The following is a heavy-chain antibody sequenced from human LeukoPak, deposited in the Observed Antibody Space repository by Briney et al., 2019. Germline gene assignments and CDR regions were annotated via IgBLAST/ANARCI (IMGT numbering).Heavy chain of an antibody. V-gene: IGHV1-8*01. Sequence: GASVKVSCKASGYTFTSYDINWVRQATGQGLEWMGWMNPNSGNTGYAQKFQGRVTMTRNTSISTAYMELSRLRSDDTAVYYCARRSSPWLLLPYYWGQGTLVTVSS. CDR2: MNPNSGNT. CDR3: ARRSSPWLLLPYY. D-gene: IGHD3-22*01. J-gene: IGHJ4*02. CDR1: GYTFTSYD.